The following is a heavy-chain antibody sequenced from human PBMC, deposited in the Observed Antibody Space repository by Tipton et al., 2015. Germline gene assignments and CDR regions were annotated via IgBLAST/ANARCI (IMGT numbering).Heavy chain of an antibody. Sequence: QSGPEVKKPGSSVKVSCKSSGGTFTSHVIAWVRQAPGQGLEWMGGIIPIFPTGIYAQKLRGRLTITADESTSTAYMELSSLRSEDTAVYYCANIAAAGTVHYWGQGTLVTVSS. V-gene: IGHV1-69*01. CDR1: GGTFTSHV. D-gene: IGHD6-13*01. CDR2: IIPIFPTG. CDR3: ANIAAAGTVHY. J-gene: IGHJ4*02.